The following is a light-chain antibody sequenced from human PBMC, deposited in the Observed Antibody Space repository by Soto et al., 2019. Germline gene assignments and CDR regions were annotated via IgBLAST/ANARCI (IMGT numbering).Light chain of an antibody. J-gene: IGKJ4*01. V-gene: IGKV3-11*01. CDR3: QQCSNWPLLT. CDR1: QSVSSY. CDR2: DAS. Sequence: EIVLTQSPATLSLSPGERATLSCRASQSVSSYLAWYQQKPGQAPRLLIYDASNRATGIPARFSGSGSGTDVTLTISSLEPEDLAVYYCQQCSNWPLLTFGGGTKVEIK.